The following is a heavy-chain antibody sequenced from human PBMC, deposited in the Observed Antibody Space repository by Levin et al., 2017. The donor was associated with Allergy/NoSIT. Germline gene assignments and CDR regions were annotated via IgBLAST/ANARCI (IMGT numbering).Heavy chain of an antibody. CDR2: ISSDGSSK. CDR1: GITFADHG. Sequence: PGESLKISCAASGITFADHGMHWVRQAPGKGLEWVAVISSDGSSKNYVDSVKGRFTISRDISKDTVSLQMDSLRVEDTAVYYCARGLDRTMVGIFDYWGQGSLVTVSS. V-gene: IGHV3-30-3*01. D-gene: IGHD3-10*01. J-gene: IGHJ4*02. CDR3: ARGLDRTMVGIFDY.